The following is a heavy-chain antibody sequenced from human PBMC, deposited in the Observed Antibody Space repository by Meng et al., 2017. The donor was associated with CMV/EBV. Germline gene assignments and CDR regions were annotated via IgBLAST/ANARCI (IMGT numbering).Heavy chain of an antibody. V-gene: IGHV1-69*12. D-gene: IGHD5-24*01. CDR3: ARMPRDGYNYIDY. CDR1: GGTFSSYA. Sequence: QVQRGQSGAEVKKPGSSAKVSGKASGGTFSSYAISWVRQAPGQGLEWMGGIIPIFGTANYAQKFQGRVTITADESTSTAYMELSSLRSEDTAVYYCARMPRDGYNYIDYWGQGTLVTVSS. CDR2: IIPIFGTA. J-gene: IGHJ4*02.